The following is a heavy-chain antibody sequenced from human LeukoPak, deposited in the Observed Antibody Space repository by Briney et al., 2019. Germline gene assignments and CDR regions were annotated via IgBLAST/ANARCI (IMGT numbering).Heavy chain of an antibody. CDR3: ARELDAFDI. CDR2: IWYGGSNK. CDR1: GFTFSSYG. Sequence: GGSLRLSCAASGFTFSSYGMHWVRQAPGKGLEWVAVIWYGGSNKYYADSVKGRFTISRDNSKNTLYLQLNSLRAGDTAVYYCARELDAFDIWGQGTMVTVSS. V-gene: IGHV3-33*08. J-gene: IGHJ3*02.